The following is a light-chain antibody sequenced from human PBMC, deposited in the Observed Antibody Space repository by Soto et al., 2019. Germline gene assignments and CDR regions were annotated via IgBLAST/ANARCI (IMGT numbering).Light chain of an antibody. CDR3: SSYTSTMTNV. CDR1: SSDVGGFNS. V-gene: IGLV2-14*03. Sequence: QSVLTQPASVSGSPGQSITISCTGTSSDVGGFNSVSWYQLRPGTAPKLILYDVVDRPSGVSYRFSGSKSGNTASLTISGLQAADEADYFCSSYTSTMTNVFVSGTKAHRP. CDR2: DVV. J-gene: IGLJ1*01.